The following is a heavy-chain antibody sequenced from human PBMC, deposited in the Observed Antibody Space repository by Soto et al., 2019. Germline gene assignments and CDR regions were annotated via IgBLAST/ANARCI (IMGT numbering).Heavy chain of an antibody. V-gene: IGHV3-30*18. CDR2: ISYDGSNK. CDR3: AKDLVGCSGVSCYEYYYYGMDV. Sequence: PGGSLRLSCAGSGFTVSSYGMHWVRQAPGKGLEWVAVISYDGSNKYYADSVKGRFTISRDNSKNTLYLQMNSLRAEDTAVYYCAKDLVGCSGVSCYEYYYYGMDVWGQGTTVTVSS. J-gene: IGHJ6*02. D-gene: IGHD2-15*01. CDR1: GFTVSSYG.